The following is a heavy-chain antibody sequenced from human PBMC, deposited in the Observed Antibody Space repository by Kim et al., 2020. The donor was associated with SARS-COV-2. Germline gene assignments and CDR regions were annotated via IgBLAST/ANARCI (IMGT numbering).Heavy chain of an antibody. V-gene: IGHV4-34*01. J-gene: IGHJ5*02. Sequence: SETLSLTCAVYGGSFSGYYWSWIRQPPGKGLEWMGEINHSGSTNYNPSLKSRVTISVDTSKNQFSLKLSSVTAADTAVYYCARARGFDPWGQGTLVTVSS. CDR1: GGSFSGYY. CDR2: INHSGST. CDR3: ARARGFDP.